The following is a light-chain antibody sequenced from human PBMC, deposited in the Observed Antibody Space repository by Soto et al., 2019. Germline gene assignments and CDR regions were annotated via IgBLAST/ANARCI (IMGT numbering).Light chain of an antibody. J-gene: IGKJ1*01. V-gene: IGKV1-5*03. CDR3: QHYNRYSEA. Sequence: DIQMTQSPSTLSGSVGDRVTITCRASQTISSWLAWYQQKPGKAPKLLIYKASTLKSGVPSRFSGSGSGPEFTLTISSLQPDDFATYYCQHYNRYSEAFGQGTKVELK. CDR2: KAS. CDR1: QTISSW.